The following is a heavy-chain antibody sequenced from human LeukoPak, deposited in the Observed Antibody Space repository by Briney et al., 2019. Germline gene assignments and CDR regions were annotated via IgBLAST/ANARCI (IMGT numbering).Heavy chain of an antibody. J-gene: IGHJ4*02. CDR2: ISASGGKT. Sequence: PGGSLRLSCAASGFTFSSYAMSWVRQAPGKGLEWVSAISASGGKTYYADSVKGRFTISRDNSKNTLYLQMNSLGAEDTAIYYCAKAAGMGDNYYNFYFDYWGQGALVTVSS. CDR1: GFTFSSYA. D-gene: IGHD5-24*01. CDR3: AKAAGMGDNYYNFYFDY. V-gene: IGHV3-23*01.